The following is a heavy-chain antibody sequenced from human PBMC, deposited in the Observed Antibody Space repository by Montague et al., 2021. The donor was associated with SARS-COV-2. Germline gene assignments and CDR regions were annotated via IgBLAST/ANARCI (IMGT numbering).Heavy chain of an antibody. J-gene: IGHJ4*02. CDR2: LYSDVDGP. CDR3: AKAPDDSSGYHYAAVDF. CDR1: GFTFGSYA. Sequence: SLRISRAASGFTFGSYAMSWVRQAPGRGLEWVSALYSDVDGPYYADSVKGRFTISRDNFRNTLYLQMSSLRAEDTAVYYCAKAPDDSSGYHYAAVDFWGQGALVTVSS. D-gene: IGHD3-22*01. V-gene: IGHV3-23*03.